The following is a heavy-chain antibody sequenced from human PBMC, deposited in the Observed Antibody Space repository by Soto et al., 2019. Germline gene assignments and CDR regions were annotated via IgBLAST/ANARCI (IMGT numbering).Heavy chain of an antibody. CDR3: AKEGGLSGSYYISSSYYFDY. CDR2: ISYDGSNT. J-gene: IGHJ4*02. V-gene: IGHV3-30*18. D-gene: IGHD1-26*01. Sequence: QVQLVESGGGVVQPGRSLRLSCVASGFTFSSYGMHWVRQAPGKGLEWVAIISYDGSNTYYADSVKGRFTISRYNSKNPLYLQMNSLRAEDTSVYYCAKEGGLSGSYYISSSYYFDYWGQGTLVTVSS. CDR1: GFTFSSYG.